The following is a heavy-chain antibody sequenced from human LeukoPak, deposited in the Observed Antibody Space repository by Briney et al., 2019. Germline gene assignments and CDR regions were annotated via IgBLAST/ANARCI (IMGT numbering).Heavy chain of an antibody. CDR1: GFTFSDYY. Sequence: GGSLRLSCAASGFTFSDYYMSWIRQAPGKRLEWVSYISSSGSTIYYADSVKGRFTISRDNAKNSLYLQMNSLRAEDTAVYYCARARSRYPTVDYWGQGALVTVSS. CDR2: ISSSGSTI. D-gene: IGHD6-13*01. CDR3: ARARSRYPTVDY. J-gene: IGHJ4*02. V-gene: IGHV3-11*01.